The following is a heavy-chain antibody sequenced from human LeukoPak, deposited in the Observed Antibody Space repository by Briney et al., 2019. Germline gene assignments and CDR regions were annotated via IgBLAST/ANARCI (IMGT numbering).Heavy chain of an antibody. D-gene: IGHD5-18*01. J-gene: IGHJ3*02. V-gene: IGHV4-38-2*01. Sequence: SETLSLTCAVSGYSISSGYYWGWIRQPPGKGLEWIASMYHSGSTYYNPSLKSRVTISVDTSKNHFSLKLSSVTAADTAVYYCARVETRGAFDIWGQGTMVTVPS. CDR3: ARVETRGAFDI. CDR1: GYSISSGYY. CDR2: MYHSGST.